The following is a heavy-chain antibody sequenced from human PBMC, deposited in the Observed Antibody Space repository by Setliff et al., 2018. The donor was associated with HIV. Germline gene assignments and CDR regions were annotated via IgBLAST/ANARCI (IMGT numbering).Heavy chain of an antibody. CDR1: GFTFKTDA. D-gene: IGHD6-19*01. V-gene: IGHV3-33*01. J-gene: IGHJ4*02. Sequence: GESLKISCAASGFTFKTDAMHWVRQAPGKGLEWVAFIWYDGSNKECGDSVKGRFTISRDNSKNMVYPEMNNLRGEDSAVYYCARDPAMSGWALADWGQGTQVTVSS. CDR3: ARDPAMSGWALAD. CDR2: IWYDGSNK.